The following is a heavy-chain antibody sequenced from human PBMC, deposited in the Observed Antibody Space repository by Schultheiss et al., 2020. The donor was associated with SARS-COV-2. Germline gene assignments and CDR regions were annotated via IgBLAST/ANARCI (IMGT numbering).Heavy chain of an antibody. CDR1: GGSISSYY. CDR3: ARSSVQTIAARRPSGSRWFDP. CDR2: IYTSGST. J-gene: IGHJ5*02. D-gene: IGHD6-6*01. Sequence: SQTLSLTCTVSGGSISSYYWSWIRQPAGKGLEWIGRIYTSGSTYYNPSLKSRVTISVDTSKNQFSLKLSSVTAADTAVYYCARSSVQTIAARRPSGSRWFDPWGQGTLVTVSS. V-gene: IGHV4-4*07.